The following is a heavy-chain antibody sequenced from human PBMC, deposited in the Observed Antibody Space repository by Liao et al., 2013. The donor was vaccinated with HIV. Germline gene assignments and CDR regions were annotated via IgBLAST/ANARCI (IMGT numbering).Heavy chain of an antibody. CDR1: GGSISSYY. J-gene: IGHJ5*02. Sequence: QVQLQESGPGLVKPSETLSLTCSVSGGSISSYYWSWIRQSPGKGLEWIGEINHTGRSNYIPSLKSRVTISLDTSKNQFSLKLSSVTAADTAVYYCARTDQYYDFWNGYENWFDPLGQEPSVTVSS. V-gene: IGHV4-34*10. D-gene: IGHD3-3*01. CDR2: INHTGRS. CDR3: ARTDQYYDFWNGYENWFDP.